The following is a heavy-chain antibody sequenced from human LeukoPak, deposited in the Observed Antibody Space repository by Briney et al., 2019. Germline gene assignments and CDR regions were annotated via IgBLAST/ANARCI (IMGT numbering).Heavy chain of an antibody. J-gene: IGHJ4*02. CDR1: GGSFSGYY. CDR2: LNHRGST. V-gene: IGHV4-34*01. CDR3: ARGRTTWGSYYYDSSGYLVDY. Sequence: PSETLSLTCAVYGGSFSGYYWSWIRQPPGKGLEWIGELNHRGSTNYNPSLKSRVTISVDTSKNQFSLKLSSVTAADTAVYYCARGRTTWGSYYYDSSGYLVDYWGQGTLVTVSS. D-gene: IGHD3-22*01.